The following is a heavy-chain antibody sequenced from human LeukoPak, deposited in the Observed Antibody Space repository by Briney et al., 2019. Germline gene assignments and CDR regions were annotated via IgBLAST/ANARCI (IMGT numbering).Heavy chain of an antibody. D-gene: IGHD3-22*01. CDR1: GGSISSGGHY. Sequence: SETLSLTCTVSGGSISSGGHYWSWIRQHPGKGLEWIAYISYSASTYYNPSLKSRIFISVDTSKNRFSLKLSSVTAADTAVYFCARGAFNYYDTIGYSNDAFDIWGQGTMVTVSS. J-gene: IGHJ3*02. CDR2: ISYSAST. CDR3: ARGAFNYYDTIGYSNDAFDI. V-gene: IGHV4-31*03.